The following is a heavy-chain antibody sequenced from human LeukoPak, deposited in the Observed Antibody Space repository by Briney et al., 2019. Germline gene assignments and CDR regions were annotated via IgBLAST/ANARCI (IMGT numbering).Heavy chain of an antibody. V-gene: IGHV4-59*01. Sequence: SETLSLTCNVSGGSISGYHWSWIRQPPGKGLEWLGYIYYSGSSNYNPSLKSRVTISVDTSKNQFPLKLSSVTAADTAVYYCARVPRSYYYYYYMDVWGKGTTVTVSS. J-gene: IGHJ6*03. CDR1: GGSISGYH. CDR3: ARVPRSYYYYYYMDV. CDR2: IYYSGSS.